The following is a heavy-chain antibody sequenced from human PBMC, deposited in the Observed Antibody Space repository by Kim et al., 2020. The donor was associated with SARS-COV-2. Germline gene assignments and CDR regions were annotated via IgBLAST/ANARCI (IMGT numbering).Heavy chain of an antibody. CDR3: ARDGYGDYGAFDI. V-gene: IGHV3-33*01. CDR2: IWYDGNNK. D-gene: IGHD4-17*01. Sequence: GGSLRLSCAASAFTFNSHGMHWVRQAPGKGLEWVAVIWYDGNNKYYADSVKGRFTISRDNSKNTLYLQMNSLRAEDTALYYCARDGYGDYGAFDIWGQGPRVTVSS. J-gene: IGHJ3*02. CDR1: AFTFNSHG.